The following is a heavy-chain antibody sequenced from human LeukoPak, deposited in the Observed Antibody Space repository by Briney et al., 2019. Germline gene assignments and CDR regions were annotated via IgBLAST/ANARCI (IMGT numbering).Heavy chain of an antibody. CDR3: ARDMAAGTGWFDP. Sequence: GGSLRLSCAASGFTFSSYSMNWVRQAPGKGLEWVSSISSSSSYIYYADSVKGRFTISRDNAKNSLYLQMNSLIAEDTAVYYCARDMAAGTGWFDPWGQGTLVTVSS. J-gene: IGHJ5*02. D-gene: IGHD6-13*01. CDR1: GFTFSSYS. CDR2: ISSSSSYI. V-gene: IGHV3-21*01.